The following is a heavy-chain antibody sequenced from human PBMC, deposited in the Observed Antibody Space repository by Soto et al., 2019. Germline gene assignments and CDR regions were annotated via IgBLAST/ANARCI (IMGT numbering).Heavy chain of an antibody. J-gene: IGHJ6*02. CDR3: ARTDYDYVWGSSEDV. V-gene: IGHV4-59*01. D-gene: IGHD3-16*01. CDR2: IYYSGST. Sequence: PSETLSLTCTVSGGSISSYYWSWIRQPPGKGLEWIGYIYYSGSTNYNPSLKSRVTISVDTSKNQFSLKLSSVTAADTAVYYCARTDYDYVWGSSEDVWGQGTTVTVSS. CDR1: GGSISSYY.